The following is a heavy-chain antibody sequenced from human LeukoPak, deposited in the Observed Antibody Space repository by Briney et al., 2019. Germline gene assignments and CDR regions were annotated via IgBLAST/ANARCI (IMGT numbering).Heavy chain of an antibody. CDR2: IWYDGSNK. Sequence: GGSLRLSCAASGFTFSSYGMHWVRQAPGKGLEWVAVIWYDGSNKYYADSVKGRFTISRGNSKNTLYLQMNSLRAEDTAVYYCARESRYYYDSSGIDYWGQGTLVTVSS. V-gene: IGHV3-33*01. CDR1: GFTFSSYG. CDR3: ARESRYYYDSSGIDY. D-gene: IGHD3-22*01. J-gene: IGHJ4*02.